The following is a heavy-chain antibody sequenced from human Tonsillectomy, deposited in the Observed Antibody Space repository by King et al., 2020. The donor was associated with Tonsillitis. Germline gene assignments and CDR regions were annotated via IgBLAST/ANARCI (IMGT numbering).Heavy chain of an antibody. J-gene: IGHJ4*02. CDR2: ISYDGSNK. D-gene: IGHD2-15*01. Sequence: VQLVESGGGVVQPGRSLRLSCAASGFTFSSYGMHWVRQAPGKGLEWVAVISYDGSNKYYADSVKGRFTISRDNSKNTLYLQMNSLRAEDTAVYYCERARGCSGGGCYYYYFDYWGQGTLVTVSS. CDR3: ERARGCSGGGCYYYYFDY. V-gene: IGHV3-33*05. CDR1: GFTFSSYG.